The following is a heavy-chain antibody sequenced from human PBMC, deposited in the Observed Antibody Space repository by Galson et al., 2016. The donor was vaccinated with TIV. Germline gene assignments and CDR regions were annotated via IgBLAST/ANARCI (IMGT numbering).Heavy chain of an antibody. J-gene: IGHJ6*02. CDR3: ASLRYGNYYGVDV. D-gene: IGHD3-9*01. Sequence: SVKVSCKAFGGTFSSYALTWVRQAPGQGLEWMGWINTATGDPTYAQGFTGRFVFSSDTSVSTTYLQISSLKAEDTAVYYCASLRYGNYYGVDVWGQGTTVTVSS. V-gene: IGHV7-4-1*02. CDR1: GGTFSSYA. CDR2: INTATGDP.